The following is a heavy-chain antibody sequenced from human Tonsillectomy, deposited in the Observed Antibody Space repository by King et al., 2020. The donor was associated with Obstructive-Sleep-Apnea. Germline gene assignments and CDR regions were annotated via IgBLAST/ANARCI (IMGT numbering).Heavy chain of an antibody. D-gene: IGHD3-16*01. CDR2: VSGTGHSL. CDR3: TRGVFSDF. Sequence: QVQLVESGGGLVKPGGSLRPSCAASGFTFTDYYMNWIRQSPGKGLEWLAFVSGTGHSLYYADSGRGRFTISRDNDKNSLSLQMNSLRAADTAIYYCTRGVFSDFWGRGTLVTVSS. J-gene: IGHJ4*02. CDR1: GFTFTDYY. V-gene: IGHV3-11*01.